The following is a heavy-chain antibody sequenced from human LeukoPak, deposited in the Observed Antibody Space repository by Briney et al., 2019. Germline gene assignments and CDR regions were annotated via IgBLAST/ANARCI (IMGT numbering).Heavy chain of an antibody. V-gene: IGHV4-59*01. D-gene: IGHD3-22*01. CDR1: GGSISSYY. CDR3: ARVRTATDYYDSSGYFAHDAFDI. Sequence: SETLSLTCTVSGGSISSYYWSWIRQPPGKGLEWIGYIYYSGSINYNPSLKSRVTISVDTSKNQFSLKLSSVTAADTAVYYCARVRTATDYYDSSGYFAHDAFDIWGQGTMVTVSS. CDR2: IYYSGSI. J-gene: IGHJ3*02.